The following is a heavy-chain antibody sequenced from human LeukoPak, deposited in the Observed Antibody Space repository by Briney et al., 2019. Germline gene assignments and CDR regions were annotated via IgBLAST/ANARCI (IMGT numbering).Heavy chain of an antibody. Sequence: PSQTLSLTCTVSGGSISSGGYYWSWIRQHPGKGLEWIGYIYYSGSTYYNPSLKSRVTVSLDTSKSQFSLKLTSVTAADTAVYYCARRGAGGPFDYWGQGTLVTVSS. D-gene: IGHD6-19*01. CDR2: IYYSGST. CDR1: GGSISSGGYY. V-gene: IGHV4-31*03. CDR3: ARRGAGGPFDY. J-gene: IGHJ4*02.